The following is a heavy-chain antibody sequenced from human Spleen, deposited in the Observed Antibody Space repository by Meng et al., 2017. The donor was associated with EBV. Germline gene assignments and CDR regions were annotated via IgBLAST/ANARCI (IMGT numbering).Heavy chain of an antibody. J-gene: IGHJ5*02. CDR1: GGYVSSGSYY. D-gene: IGHD3-22*01. CDR2: IHYDGST. CDR3: ARQYYYDSNWWLDP. Sequence: QVQLQQGGAGLLKPSETLSLTCTVSGGYVSSGSYYWSWIRQPPGKGLEWIGYIHYDGSTNYKSSLKSRVTMSVDTSKNQFSLKMSSVTAADTAVYYCARQYYYDSNWWLDPWGQGTLVTVSS. V-gene: IGHV4-61*01.